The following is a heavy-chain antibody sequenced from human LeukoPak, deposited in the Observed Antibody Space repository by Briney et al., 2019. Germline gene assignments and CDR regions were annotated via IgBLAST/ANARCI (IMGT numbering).Heavy chain of an antibody. J-gene: IGHJ6*03. V-gene: IGHV1-8*01. CDR1: GYTFTSYD. CDR3: ARVDRRTMVRGPKYYYYMDV. D-gene: IGHD3-10*01. Sequence: VASVEVSCKASGYTFTSYDINWVRQATGQGLEWMGWMNPNSGNTGYAQKFQGRVTMTRNTSISTAYMELSSLRSEDTAVYYCARVDRRTMVRGPKYYYYMDVWGKGTTVTVSS. CDR2: MNPNSGNT.